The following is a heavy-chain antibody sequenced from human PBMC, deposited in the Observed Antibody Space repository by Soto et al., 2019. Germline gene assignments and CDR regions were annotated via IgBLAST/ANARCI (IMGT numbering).Heavy chain of an antibody. V-gene: IGHV1-18*01. CDR3: ARARRPRYCSGGSCPHDAFDI. J-gene: IGHJ3*02. Sequence: GASVKVSCKASGYTFTSYGISWVRQAPGQGLEWMGWISAYNGNTNYAQKLQGRVTMTTDTSTSTAYMELRSLRSDDTAVYYCARARRPRYCSGGSCPHDAFDIWGQGTMVTVSS. D-gene: IGHD2-15*01. CDR2: ISAYNGNT. CDR1: GYTFTSYG.